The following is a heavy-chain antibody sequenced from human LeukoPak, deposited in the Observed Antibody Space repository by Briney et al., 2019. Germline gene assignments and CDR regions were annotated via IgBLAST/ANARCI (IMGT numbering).Heavy chain of an antibody. CDR1: GYSIGRDYY. V-gene: IGHV4-38-2*02. D-gene: IGHD5-12*01. J-gene: IGHJ5*02. CDR2: IFHTGST. Sequence: PSETLSLTCKVSGYSIGRDYYWALLRQPPGKGLEWIGSIFHTGSTVYTPSYESRLTISMDTSKNEFFLRLNSVSAADTAVYFCARDGGYPTTDEGFDPWGLGTLVTVSS. CDR3: ARDGGYPTTDEGFDP.